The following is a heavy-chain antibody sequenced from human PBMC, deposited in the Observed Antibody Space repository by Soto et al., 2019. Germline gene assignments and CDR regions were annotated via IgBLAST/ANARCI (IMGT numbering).Heavy chain of an antibody. CDR2: IYPGDSDT. V-gene: IGHV5-51*01. CDR3: ARRSRAALTMYYFVY. D-gene: IGHD6-13*01. Sequence: GASLKISGKGSGYSSTTYWIGWVRQMPGKALESMGIIYPGDSDTRYSPSFQGQVTISADKSITSAYLQWRSLTASDTAMYYCARRSRAALTMYYFVYWGPGTLVTASS. CDR1: GYSSTTYW. J-gene: IGHJ4*02.